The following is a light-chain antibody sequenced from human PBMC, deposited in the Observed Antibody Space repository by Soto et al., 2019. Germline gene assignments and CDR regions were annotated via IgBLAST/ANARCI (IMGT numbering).Light chain of an antibody. CDR1: QSISSY. J-gene: IGKJ2*01. CDR2: AAS. CDR3: QQSYATPYT. V-gene: IGKV1-39*01. Sequence: DIPMTQSPSSLSASVGDRVTITCRASQSISSYLNWYQQKPGKAPKLLIYAASSLQSGVPSRFSGSGSGTDFTITISSLQPEDVATYCCQQSYATPYTFGQGTKLEIK.